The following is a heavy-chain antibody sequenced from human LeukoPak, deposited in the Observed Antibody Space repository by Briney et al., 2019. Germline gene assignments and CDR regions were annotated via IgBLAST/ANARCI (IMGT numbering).Heavy chain of an antibody. CDR1: GFNFSIYS. D-gene: IGHD1-20*01. J-gene: IGHJ5*02. V-gene: IGHV3-48*04. CDR3: ARDHNSRFDP. CDR2: ITRSSTTI. Sequence: GGSLRLSCAASGFNFSIYSMNWVRQAPGKGLEWVSYITRSSTTIYYADSVKGRFTISRDNAKNSLYLQMNSLRAEDTAVYYCARDHNSRFDPWGQGTLVTVSS.